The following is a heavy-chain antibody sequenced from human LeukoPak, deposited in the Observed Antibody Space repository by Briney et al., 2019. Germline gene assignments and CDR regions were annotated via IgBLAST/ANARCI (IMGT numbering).Heavy chain of an antibody. Sequence: GGSLRLSCAASGFTFSSSSMNWVRQAPGKGLEWVSSISSSSTYIYYADSLKGRFTISRDNAKNSLYLQMNSLRAGDTAVYYCARGERPPPYPFDYWGQGTLVTVSS. CDR1: GFTFSSSS. CDR3: ARGERPPPYPFDY. D-gene: IGHD5-24*01. J-gene: IGHJ4*02. V-gene: IGHV3-21*01. CDR2: ISSSSTYI.